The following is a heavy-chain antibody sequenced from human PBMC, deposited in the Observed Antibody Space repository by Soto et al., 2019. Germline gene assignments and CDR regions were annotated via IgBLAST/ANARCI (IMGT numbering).Heavy chain of an antibody. CDR2: ISYDGSNK. CDR3: AKDEDSGGSCYDY. D-gene: IGHD2-15*01. Sequence: QVQLVESGGGVVQPGRSLRLSCAASGFTFSSYGMHWVRQAPGKGLEWVAVISYDGSNKYYADSVKGRFTISRDNSKNTLYLQMNSLRAEDTAVYYCAKDEDSGGSCYDYWGQGTLVTVSS. V-gene: IGHV3-30*18. CDR1: GFTFSSYG. J-gene: IGHJ4*02.